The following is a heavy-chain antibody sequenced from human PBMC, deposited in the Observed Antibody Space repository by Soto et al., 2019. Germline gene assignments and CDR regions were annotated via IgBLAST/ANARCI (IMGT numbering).Heavy chain of an antibody. CDR1: GFTFSSYA. CDR2: ISYDGSNK. V-gene: IGHV3-30-3*01. J-gene: IGHJ4*02. CDR3: ARENCSGGSCYLRGWGGLFDY. Sequence: QVQLVESGGGVVQPGRSLRLSCAASGFTFSSYAMHWVRQAPGKGLEWVAVISYDGSNKYYAYSVKGRFTISRDNSKNTLYLQMNSLRSEDTAVYYCARENCSGGSCYLRGWGGLFDYWGQGNLVTVSS. D-gene: IGHD2-15*01.